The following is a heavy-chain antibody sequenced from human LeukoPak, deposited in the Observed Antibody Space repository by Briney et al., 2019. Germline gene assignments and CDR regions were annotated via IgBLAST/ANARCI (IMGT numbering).Heavy chain of an antibody. Sequence: SETLSLTCTVSGGSISSYYWSWIRQPAGKGLEWIGRIYTSGSTRYNPSLKSRVTMSVDTSKNQFSLKLSSVTAADTAVYYCATSAYCGGDCYLTEGFGIWGQGTMVTVSS. CDR3: ATSAYCGGDCYLTEGFGI. D-gene: IGHD2-21*01. CDR1: GGSISSYY. J-gene: IGHJ3*02. V-gene: IGHV4-4*07. CDR2: IYTSGST.